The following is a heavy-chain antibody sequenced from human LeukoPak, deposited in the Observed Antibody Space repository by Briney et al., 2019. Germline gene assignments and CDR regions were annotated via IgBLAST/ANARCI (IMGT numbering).Heavy chain of an antibody. V-gene: IGHV3-9*01. CDR1: GFTFDDYA. CDR3: AKDGGIAYYYYGMDV. Sequence: GGSLRLSCAASGFTFDDYAMHWVRQAPGKGLEWVSGISWNSGSIGYADSVEGRFTISRDNAKNSLYLQMNSLRAEDTALYYCAKDGGIAYYYYGMDVWGQGTTVTVSS. D-gene: IGHD6-13*01. CDR2: ISWNSGSI. J-gene: IGHJ6*02.